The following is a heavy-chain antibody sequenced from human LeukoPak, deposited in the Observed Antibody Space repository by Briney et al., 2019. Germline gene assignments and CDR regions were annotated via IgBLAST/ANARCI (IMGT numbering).Heavy chain of an antibody. D-gene: IGHD3-10*01. CDR1: GFTFSIYT. Sequence: GGSLRLSCAASGFTFSIYTMNWVRQAPGKGLEWVSSISSSGTYIYYADSVKGRFTISRDNAKNSLYLQMNSLRAEDTALYYCAKDTTLFRELTRGGAFDFWGQGTMVAVSS. J-gene: IGHJ3*01. CDR2: ISSSGTYI. CDR3: AKDTTLFRELTRGGAFDF. V-gene: IGHV3-21*04.